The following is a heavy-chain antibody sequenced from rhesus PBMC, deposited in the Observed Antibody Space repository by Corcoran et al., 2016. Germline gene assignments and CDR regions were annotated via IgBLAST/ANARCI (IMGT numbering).Heavy chain of an antibody. CDR3: ARFAYYEDDYGYRGGCDY. CDR1: GGSISSNY. J-gene: IGHJ4*01. D-gene: IGHD3-9*01. Sequence: QVQLQESGPGLVKPSETLSLTCAVSGGSISSNYWRWIRQSPGKGLEWMGYIYGGRGNTIHNPSLKSRVTISTGPSKNQFSRTLSSVTAADTAVYYCARFAYYEDDYGYRGGCDYWGQGVLVTVSS. V-gene: IGHV4-147*01. CDR2: IYGGRGNT.